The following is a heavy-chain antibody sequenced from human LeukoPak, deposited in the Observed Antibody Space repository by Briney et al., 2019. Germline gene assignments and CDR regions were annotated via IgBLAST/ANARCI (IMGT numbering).Heavy chain of an antibody. Sequence: PSETLSLTCTVSGGSISSGDYYWSWIRQPPGKGLEWIGYIYYSGSTYYNPSLKSRVTISVDTSKNQFSLELSSVTAADTAVYYCAREGCSSTSCYYYYYMDVWGKGTTVTASS. D-gene: IGHD2-2*01. J-gene: IGHJ6*03. CDR1: GGSISSGDYY. CDR2: IYYSGST. CDR3: AREGCSSTSCYYYYYMDV. V-gene: IGHV4-30-4*08.